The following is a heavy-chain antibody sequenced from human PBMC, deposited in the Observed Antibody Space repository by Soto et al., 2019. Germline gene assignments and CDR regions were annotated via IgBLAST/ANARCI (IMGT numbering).Heavy chain of an antibody. J-gene: IGHJ4*02. CDR2: IRDNSGGT. CDR3: AKGRGDGSGYPIFAY. V-gene: IGHV3-23*01. D-gene: IGHD3-22*01. CDR1: GLTISSNA. Sequence: EVQLLESGGGLAQPGGSLRLSCAASGLTISSNAMSWVRQAPGKGLEWVSMIRDNSGGTYYADSVKGRFTISRDNSRNTLYLQINSLRAEDTAVYYCAKGRGDGSGYPIFAYWGQGTLVTVSS.